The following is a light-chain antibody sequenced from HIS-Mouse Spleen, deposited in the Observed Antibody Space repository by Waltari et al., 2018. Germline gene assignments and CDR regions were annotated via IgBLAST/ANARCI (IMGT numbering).Light chain of an antibody. V-gene: IGKV1-9*01. CDR2: AAS. CDR1: QGISSY. J-gene: IGKJ1*01. Sequence: DIQFTQSPFFLSASVGDRVTITCRASQGISSYLALYQQKPGKAPKRLIYAASTLQSGVPSRFSGSGSGTEFTLTISSLQPEDFATYYCQQLNSYPPTFGQGTKVEIK. CDR3: QQLNSYPPT.